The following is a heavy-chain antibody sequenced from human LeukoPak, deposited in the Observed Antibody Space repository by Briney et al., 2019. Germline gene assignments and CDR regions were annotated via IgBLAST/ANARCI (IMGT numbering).Heavy chain of an antibody. D-gene: IGHD2-2*01. Sequence: PSETLSLTCTVSGGSISSYYWSWIRQPPGKGLEWIGYIYTSGSTNYNPSLKSRVTISVDTSKNQFSLKLSSVTAADTAVYYCAREDGCSSTSCYGWSYYMDVWGKGTTVTVSS. CDR2: IYTSGST. J-gene: IGHJ6*03. CDR3: AREDGCSSTSCYGWSYYMDV. CDR1: GGSISSYY. V-gene: IGHV4-4*09.